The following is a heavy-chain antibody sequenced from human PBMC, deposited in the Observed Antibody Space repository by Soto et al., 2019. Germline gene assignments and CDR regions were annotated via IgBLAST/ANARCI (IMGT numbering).Heavy chain of an antibody. D-gene: IGHD3-16*01. V-gene: IGHV3-49*03. CDR1: GFSFGDYA. CDR3: TRSTPHYAWAFDI. CDR2: IRSKTYGGTT. Sequence: GGSLRLSCTASGFSFGDYAMSWSRQAPGKGLEWVGFIRSKTYGGTTEYAASVKGRFTMSRDDSKSIAYLQMNSLKAEDTAVYYCTRSTPHYAWAFDIWGQGTMVTVSS. J-gene: IGHJ3*02.